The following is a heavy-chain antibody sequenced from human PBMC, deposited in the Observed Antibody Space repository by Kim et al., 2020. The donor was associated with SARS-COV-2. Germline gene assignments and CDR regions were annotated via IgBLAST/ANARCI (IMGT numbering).Heavy chain of an antibody. CDR1: GFIFSSSE. Sequence: GGSLRLSCSASGFIFSSSEMNWVRQAPGKGLEWISYINHDGRTIYYADSGKGRSPISRANAKYSLYLRMTSLRAEDTPFFSCVSVVRESAMPTLDYWGQG. D-gene: IGHD2-2*01. V-gene: IGHV3-48*03. J-gene: IGHJ4*02. CDR2: INHDGRTI. CDR3: VSVVRESAMPTLDY.